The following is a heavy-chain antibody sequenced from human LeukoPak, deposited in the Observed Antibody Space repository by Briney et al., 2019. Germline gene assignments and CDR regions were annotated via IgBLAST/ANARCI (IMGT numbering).Heavy chain of an antibody. Sequence: ASVKVSCKASGYTFTSYGISWVRQAPGQGLEWMGWISAYNGNTNYPQKLQGRFTMTTDTSTSTAYMELRSLRSDDTAVHYCARDTGYSSSHYYYYMDVWGKGTTVTVSS. D-gene: IGHD6-13*01. V-gene: IGHV1-18*01. CDR3: ARDTGYSSSHYYYYMDV. CDR1: GYTFTSYG. J-gene: IGHJ6*03. CDR2: ISAYNGNT.